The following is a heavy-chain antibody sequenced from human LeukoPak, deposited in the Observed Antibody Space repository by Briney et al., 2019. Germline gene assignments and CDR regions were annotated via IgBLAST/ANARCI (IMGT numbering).Heavy chain of an antibody. CDR1: GFSFSSFW. Sequence: GGSLRLSCEASGFSFSSFWMHWVRQAPGEGLVWVSRLNEDGGITNYADFAKGRFTISRDNARNTLYLQVNSLSADDAAVYYCTRDIGGRSAYWGQETLVAVSS. CDR3: TRDIGGRSAY. V-gene: IGHV3-74*01. J-gene: IGHJ4*02. CDR2: LNEDGGIT. D-gene: IGHD3-16*01.